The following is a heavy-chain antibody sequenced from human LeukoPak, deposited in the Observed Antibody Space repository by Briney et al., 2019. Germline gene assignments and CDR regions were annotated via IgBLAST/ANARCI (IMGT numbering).Heavy chain of an antibody. CDR3: ARGPGAVATDWYFDL. V-gene: IGHV4-59*01. CDR2: IYCCGSTGYSGST. J-gene: IGHJ2*01. D-gene: IGHD6-19*01. CDR1: DGSITSSY. Sequence: SETLSLSWTVSDGSITSSYWSWIRQPPEKGLEWIGYIYCCGSTGYSGSTNYNPSLKSRVTISVDSTKNQFSLKLSSVTASDTAIYYFARGPGAVATDWYFDLWGRGTLVTVSS.